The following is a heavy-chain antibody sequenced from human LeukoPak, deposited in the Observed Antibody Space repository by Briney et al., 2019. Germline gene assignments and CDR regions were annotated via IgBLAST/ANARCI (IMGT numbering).Heavy chain of an antibody. D-gene: IGHD5-18*01. Sequence: PGGSLRLSCAASGFTLSTCWMRWVRQAPGKGLVWVSRVNGDGTSTTYADSAKGRFTNSRDNAKNTLYLQMDSLRAEDTAVYYCARGPRYSFGSAFDYWGQGTLVTVSS. V-gene: IGHV3-74*01. CDR2: VNGDGTST. CDR3: ARGPRYSFGSAFDY. J-gene: IGHJ4*02. CDR1: GFTLSTCW.